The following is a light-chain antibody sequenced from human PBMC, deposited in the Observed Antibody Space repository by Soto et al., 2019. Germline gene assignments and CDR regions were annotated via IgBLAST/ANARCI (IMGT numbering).Light chain of an antibody. CDR1: RSDIGSYNY. CDR2: GVS. Sequence: QSVLTQPASVSGSPGQSITISCSGTRSDIGSYNYVAWYQQFPGKTPKILIYGVSNRPSGVSSRFSGSESGNTASLTISGLQAEDEADYYCISYTGSSTSYVFGSGTKV. J-gene: IGLJ1*01. V-gene: IGLV2-14*01. CDR3: ISYTGSSTSYV.